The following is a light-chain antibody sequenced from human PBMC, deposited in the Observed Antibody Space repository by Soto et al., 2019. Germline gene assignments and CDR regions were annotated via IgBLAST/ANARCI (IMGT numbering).Light chain of an antibody. CDR1: SSNIGSNY. Sequence: QAVVTQPPSASGTPGQRVTISCSGSSSNIGSNYVYWYQQLPGPAPKLLSYRNNQRPSGVPDRFSGSKSGTSASLAISGLRSEDEADYYCAAWDDSLSGRVFGGGTKLTVL. V-gene: IGLV1-47*01. CDR2: RNN. J-gene: IGLJ3*02. CDR3: AAWDDSLSGRV.